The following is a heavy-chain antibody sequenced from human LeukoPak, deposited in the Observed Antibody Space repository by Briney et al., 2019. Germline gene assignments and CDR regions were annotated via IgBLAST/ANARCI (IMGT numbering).Heavy chain of an antibody. D-gene: IGHD3-16*01. CDR3: ATQGEWSYYYYGMDV. V-gene: IGHV3-15*01. Sequence: GGSLRLSCAASGFTVSSNYMSWVRQAPGKGLEWVGRIKSKTDGGTTDYAAPVKGRFTISRDDSKNTLYLQMNSLKTEDTAVYYCATQGEWSYYYYGMDVWGQGTTVTVSS. J-gene: IGHJ6*02. CDR1: GFTVSSNY. CDR2: IKSKTDGGTT.